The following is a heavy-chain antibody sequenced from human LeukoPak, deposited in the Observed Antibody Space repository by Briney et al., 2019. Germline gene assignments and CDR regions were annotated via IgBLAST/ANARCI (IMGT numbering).Heavy chain of an antibody. CDR2: IIPILGIA. CDR1: GGTFSSYA. V-gene: IGHV1-69*04. CDR3: ARGVGIAVAATDY. D-gene: IGHD6-19*01. Sequence: ASVKVSCKASGGTFSSYAISWVRQAPGQGLEWMGRIIPILGIANYAQKFQGRVTITADKSTSTAYMELSSLRSEDTAVYYCARGVGIAVAATDYWGQGTLVTVSS. J-gene: IGHJ4*02.